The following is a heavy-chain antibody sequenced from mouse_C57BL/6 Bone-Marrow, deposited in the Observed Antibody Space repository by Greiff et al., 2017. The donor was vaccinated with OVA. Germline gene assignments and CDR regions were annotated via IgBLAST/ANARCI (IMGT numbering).Heavy chain of an antibody. CDR3: SRRPLHGCASPWFAY. CDR2: INSDGGST. D-gene: IGHD6-2*01. J-gene: IGHJ3*01. Sequence: EVQLVESGAGLVQPGESLKLSCESNEYEFPSHDMSWVRKTPEKRLELVAAINSDGGSTYYPHTMERQSTISRDNTKKTPYLQLRSLRSEDSAVYYCSRRPLHGCASPWFAYWGQGTLVTVSA. CDR1: EYEFPSHD. V-gene: IGHV5-2*01.